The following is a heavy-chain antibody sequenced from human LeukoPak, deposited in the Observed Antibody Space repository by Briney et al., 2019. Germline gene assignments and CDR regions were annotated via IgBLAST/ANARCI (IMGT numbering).Heavy chain of an antibody. CDR3: ARVWGATTGFYFDY. V-gene: IGHV4-4*07. Sequence: SETLSLTCTVSGGSISSYNWSWSRQPAGKGLEWIGRIYTSGSTNYNPSIKSRVTMSADTSNNTFSLKLSSVTAADTPVQYCARVWGATTGFYFDYWGQGTLVSVSS. J-gene: IGHJ4*02. CDR1: GGSISSYN. D-gene: IGHD1-26*01. CDR2: IYTSGST.